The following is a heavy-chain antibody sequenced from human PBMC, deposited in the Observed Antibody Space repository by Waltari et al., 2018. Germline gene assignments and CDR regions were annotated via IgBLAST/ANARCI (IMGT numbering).Heavy chain of an antibody. Sequence: QVQLVESGGGLVKPGGSLSLSCAGSGFIFSDYYMNWLRQAPGKGLEWVSYISGSSSYTRNADSVKGRFTISRDNAKNSLYLQMSSLRAEDTAVYYCARDRGGGLFDYWGQGSLVTVSS. V-gene: IGHV3-11*06. CDR3: ARDRGGGLFDY. CDR2: ISGSSSYT. CDR1: GFIFSDYY. D-gene: IGHD2-15*01. J-gene: IGHJ4*02.